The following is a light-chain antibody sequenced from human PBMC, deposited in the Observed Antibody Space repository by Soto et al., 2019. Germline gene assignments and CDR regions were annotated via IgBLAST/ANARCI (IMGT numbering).Light chain of an antibody. Sequence: QSVLTQPPSVSVAPGQRVTISCTGSSSNIGAGYDVHWYQQLPGTAPKLLIYGNSNRPSGVPDRFSGSKSGTSASLAITGLQAEEEAEYYCQSYDSSLSVVFGGGTKLTVL. CDR1: SSNIGAGYD. CDR3: QSYDSSLSVV. J-gene: IGLJ2*01. V-gene: IGLV1-40*01. CDR2: GNS.